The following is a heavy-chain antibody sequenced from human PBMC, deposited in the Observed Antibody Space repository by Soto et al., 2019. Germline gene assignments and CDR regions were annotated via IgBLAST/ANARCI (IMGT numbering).Heavy chain of an antibody. D-gene: IGHD2-2*02. V-gene: IGHV1-69*13. CDR2: IIPIFGTA. Sequence: ASVKVSCKASGGTFSSYAISWVRQAPGQGLEWMGGIIPIFGTANYAQKFQGRVTITADESTSTAYMELSSLRSEDTAVYYCARGDIVVVPAAIGGYYYGMDVWGQGTTVTVSS. J-gene: IGHJ6*02. CDR3: ARGDIVVVPAAIGGYYYGMDV. CDR1: GGTFSSYA.